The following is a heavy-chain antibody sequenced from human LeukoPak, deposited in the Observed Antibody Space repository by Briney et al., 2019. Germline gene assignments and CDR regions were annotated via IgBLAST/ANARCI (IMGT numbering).Heavy chain of an antibody. Sequence: GGSLRLSCAASGFTFSSYWMHWVRQAPGKGLVWVSRINSDGSSTSYADSVKGRFTISRDNAKNTLYLQMNSLRAEDTAVYYCATLGGDIAMFYYYYGMDVWGQGTTVTVSS. V-gene: IGHV3-74*01. D-gene: IGHD5-18*01. CDR3: ATLGGDIAMFYYYYGMDV. CDR2: INSDGSST. CDR1: GFTFSSYW. J-gene: IGHJ6*02.